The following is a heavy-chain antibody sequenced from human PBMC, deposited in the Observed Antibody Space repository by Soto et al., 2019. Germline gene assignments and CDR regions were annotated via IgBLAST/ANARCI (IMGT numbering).Heavy chain of an antibody. V-gene: IGHV1-18*01. CDR1: GYTFTSYG. J-gene: IGHJ6*01. CDR2: ISAYNGNT. Sequence: ASVKVSCKASGYTFTSYGISWVRQAPGQGLEWMGWISAYNGNTNYAQKLQGRVTMTTDTSTSTAYMELRSLRSDDTDVYYCARDRRVRPYNWNDLNYYGMEVWGQGTTVNVSS. D-gene: IGHD1-1*01. CDR3: ARDRRVRPYNWNDLNYYGMEV.